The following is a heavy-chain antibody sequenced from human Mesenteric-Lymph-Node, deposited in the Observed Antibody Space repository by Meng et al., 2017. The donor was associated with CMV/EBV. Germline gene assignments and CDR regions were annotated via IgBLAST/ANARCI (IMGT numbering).Heavy chain of an antibody. Sequence: GESLKIPRAASGFTFSSYAMSWVRQAPGKGLEWVSAISGSGGSTYYADSVKGRFTISRDNSKNTLYLQMNSLRAEDTAVYYCAKDRSPVVYPTFDCWGQGTLVTVSS. CDR1: GFTFSSYA. D-gene: IGHD2-2*01. CDR3: AKDRSPVVYPTFDC. J-gene: IGHJ4*02. CDR2: ISGSGGST. V-gene: IGHV3-23*01.